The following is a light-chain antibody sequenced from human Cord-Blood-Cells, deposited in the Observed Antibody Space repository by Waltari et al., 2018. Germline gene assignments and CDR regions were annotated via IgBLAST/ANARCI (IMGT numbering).Light chain of an antibody. CDR3: QQYYSTPWT. Sequence: IVMTQSPDSLAVSLGESATINYKSSQSVLYSSNNKNYLAWYQQKPGQPPKLLIYWASTRESGVPDRFSGSGSGTDFTLTISSLQAEDVAVYYCQQYYSTPWTFGQGTKVEIK. CDR2: WAS. V-gene: IGKV4-1*01. CDR1: QSVLYSSNNKNY. J-gene: IGKJ1*01.